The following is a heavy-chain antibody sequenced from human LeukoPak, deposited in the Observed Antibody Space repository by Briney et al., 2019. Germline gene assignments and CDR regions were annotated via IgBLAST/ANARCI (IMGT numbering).Heavy chain of an antibody. V-gene: IGHV1-24*01. Sequence: ASVKVSCKVSGYTLTELSMHWMRQAPGKGLEWMGGFDPEDGETIYAQKFQGRVTMTEDTSTDTAYMELSSLRSEDTAVYYCATAPIVVVPAALGYWGQGTLVTVSS. D-gene: IGHD2-2*01. CDR3: ATAPIVVVPAALGY. J-gene: IGHJ4*02. CDR1: GYTLTELS. CDR2: FDPEDGET.